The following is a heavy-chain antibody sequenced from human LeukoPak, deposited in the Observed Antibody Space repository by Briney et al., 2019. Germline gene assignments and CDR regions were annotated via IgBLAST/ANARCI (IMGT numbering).Heavy chain of an antibody. Sequence: GGSLRLSCAASGFTFSSYEMNWVRQAPGKGLEWVSYISSSGSTIYYADYVKGRFTISRDNAKNSLYLQMNSLRAEDTAVYYCARDGGTNTAIPLGYYYYYMDVWGKGTTVTVSS. J-gene: IGHJ6*03. CDR3: ARDGGTNTAIPLGYYYYYMDV. CDR2: ISSSGSTI. CDR1: GFTFSSYE. V-gene: IGHV3-48*03. D-gene: IGHD5-18*01.